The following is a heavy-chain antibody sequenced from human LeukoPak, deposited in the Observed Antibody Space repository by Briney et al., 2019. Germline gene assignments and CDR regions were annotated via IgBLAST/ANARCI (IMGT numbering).Heavy chain of an antibody. Sequence: ASVKVSCKASGYTFTGYYMHWVRQAPGQGLEWMGWINPNSGGTNCAQKFQGRVTMTRDTSISTAYMELSRLRSDDTAVYYCARVDFWSGYAPFDYWGQGTLVTVSS. CDR1: GYTFTGYY. D-gene: IGHD3-3*01. CDR2: INPNSGGT. CDR3: ARVDFWSGYAPFDY. V-gene: IGHV1-2*02. J-gene: IGHJ4*02.